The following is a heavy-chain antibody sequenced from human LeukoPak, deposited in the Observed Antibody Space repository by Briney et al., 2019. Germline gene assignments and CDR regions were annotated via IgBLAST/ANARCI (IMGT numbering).Heavy chain of an antibody. CDR3: AREGYYYNSSGYYYYFDY. Sequence: GGSLRLSCAASGFTFSSYAMHWVRQAPGKGLEYVSAISSNGGSTYYADSVKGRFTISRDNSKNTLFLQMDSLKAGDTAVYFCAREGYYYNSSGYYYYFDYWGQGTLVTVSS. D-gene: IGHD3-22*01. CDR1: GFTFSSYA. V-gene: IGHV3-64*02. CDR2: ISSNGGST. J-gene: IGHJ4*02.